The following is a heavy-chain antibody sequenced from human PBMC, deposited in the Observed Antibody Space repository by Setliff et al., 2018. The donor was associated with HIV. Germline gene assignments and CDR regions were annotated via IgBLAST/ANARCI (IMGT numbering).Heavy chain of an antibody. D-gene: IGHD6-13*01. V-gene: IGHV4-38-2*02. J-gene: IGHJ4*02. Sequence: SETLSLTCSVSGYVISSGYYWGWIRQPPGKGLEWIGSIYHGGSTYQNPSLRNRVTISIDTWKNQFSLKLRSVTAADTAVYYCARDGYSSSWYVISGSFDYWGQGILVTVSS. CDR2: IYHGGST. CDR1: GYVISSGYY. CDR3: ARDGYSSSWYVISGSFDY.